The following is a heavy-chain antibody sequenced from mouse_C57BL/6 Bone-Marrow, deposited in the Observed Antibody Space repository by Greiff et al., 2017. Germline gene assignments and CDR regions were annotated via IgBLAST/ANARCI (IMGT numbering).Heavy chain of an antibody. D-gene: IGHD1-1*02. CDR3: ARHVIWYAMDY. J-gene: IGHJ4*01. Sequence: EVKLMESGGGLVQPGGSLKLSCAASGFTFSDYYMYWVRQTPEKRLEWVAYISNGGGSTYYPDTVKGRFTISRDNAKNTLYLQMSRLKSEDTAMYYCARHVIWYAMDYWGQGTSVTVSS. V-gene: IGHV5-12*01. CDR2: ISNGGGST. CDR1: GFTFSDYY.